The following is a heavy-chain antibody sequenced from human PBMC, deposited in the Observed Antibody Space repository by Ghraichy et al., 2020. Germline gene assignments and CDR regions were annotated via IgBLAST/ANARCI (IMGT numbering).Heavy chain of an antibody. CDR3: ARLRLHYYDSSGYYNYYFDY. Sequence: SETLSLTCTVSGGSISSYYWSWIRQPPGKGLEWIGYIYYIGSTNYNPSLKIRFTISVDTSKNQFSLKLSSVTASDTVVYYCARLRLHYYDSSGYYNYYFDYWGQGTLVTVSS. V-gene: IGHV4-59*01. CDR2: IYYIGST. J-gene: IGHJ4*02. CDR1: GGSISSYY. D-gene: IGHD3-22*01.